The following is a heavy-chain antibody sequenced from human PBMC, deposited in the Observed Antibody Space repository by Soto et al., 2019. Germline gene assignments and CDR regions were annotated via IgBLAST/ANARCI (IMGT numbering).Heavy chain of an antibody. CDR3: ARASTVREPTFGGVIVGYYYYMDV. CDR2: INHSGST. D-gene: IGHD3-16*02. J-gene: IGHJ6*03. Sequence: SETLSLTCAVYGGSFSGYYWSWIRQPPGKGLEWIGEINHSGSTNYNPSLKSRVTISVDTSKNQFSLKLSSVTAADTAVYYCARASTVREPTFGGVIVGYYYYMDVWGKGTTVTVSS. CDR1: GGSFSGYY. V-gene: IGHV4-34*01.